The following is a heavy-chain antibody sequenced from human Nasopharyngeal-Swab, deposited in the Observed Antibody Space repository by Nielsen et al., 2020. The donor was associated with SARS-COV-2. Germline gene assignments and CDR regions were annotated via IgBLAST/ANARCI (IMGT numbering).Heavy chain of an antibody. CDR3: ARLGWIAAAGTGKSD. CDR1: GFTFSSYS. V-gene: IGHV3-21*01. J-gene: IGHJ4*02. D-gene: IGHD6-13*01. CDR2: ISSSSSYI. Sequence: GESLKISCAASGFTFSSYSMNWVRQAPGKGLEWVSSISSSSSYIYYADSVKGRFTISRDNAKNSLYLQMNSLRAEDTVVYYCARLGWIAAAGTGKSDWGQGTLVTVSS.